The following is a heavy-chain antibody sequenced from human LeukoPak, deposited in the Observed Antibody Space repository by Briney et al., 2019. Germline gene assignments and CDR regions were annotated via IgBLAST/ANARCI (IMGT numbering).Heavy chain of an antibody. V-gene: IGHV1-2*02. D-gene: IGHD3-22*01. CDR2: ISPKSGDT. J-gene: IGHJ3*02. CDR3: ARGRDDSTGHYDAFDI. Sequence: ASVKVSCKASGYSFGDNYVHWVRQAPGQGLEYIGWISPKSGDTNLSQRFKGRLTLTSDTSTSTVYMEMRKLRSEDTAVYFCARGRDDSTGHYDAFDIWGHGAMVTVSS. CDR1: GYSFGDNY.